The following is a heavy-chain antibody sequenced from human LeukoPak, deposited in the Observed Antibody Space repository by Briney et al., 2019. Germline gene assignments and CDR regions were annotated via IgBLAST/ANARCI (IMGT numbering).Heavy chain of an antibody. CDR3: ARDQGLLWFGESWFDP. D-gene: IGHD3-10*01. CDR1: GFTFSSYS. V-gene: IGHV3-21*01. Sequence: PGGSLRLSCAASGFTFSSYSMNWVRQAPGKGLEWVSSISSSSSYIYYADSVKGRFTISRDNAKNSLYLQMNSLRAEDTAVYYCARDQGLLWFGESWFDPWGQGTLVTVSS. J-gene: IGHJ5*02. CDR2: ISSSSSYI.